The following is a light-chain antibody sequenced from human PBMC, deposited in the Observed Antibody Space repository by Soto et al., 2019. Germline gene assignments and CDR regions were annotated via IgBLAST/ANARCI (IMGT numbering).Light chain of an antibody. CDR1: QSVSSY. Sequence: EIVLTQSPATLSLSPGERATLSCRASQSVSSYLAWYQQKPGQAPRLLIYDASKKDTGIPARYSDSEYGTDFTLTIFSLEPEDFAVYYCQQRSNWPPTFGQGTRLEIK. J-gene: IGKJ5*01. V-gene: IGKV3-11*01. CDR2: DAS. CDR3: QQRSNWPPT.